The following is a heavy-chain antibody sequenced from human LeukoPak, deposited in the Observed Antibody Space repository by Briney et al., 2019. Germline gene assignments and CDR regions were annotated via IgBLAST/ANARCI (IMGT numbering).Heavy chain of an antibody. CDR2: VRYYESKE. Sequence: SLCLSRQTSRFVFSTFVMPWVRQAPGKGLGSVAVVRYYESKEHYAISVKGRFTISRDNCRNTLYLQMNRLRAEDTGVYSCAKDSNSGYVSVGPDYWGLGNLVSVSS. D-gene: IGHD5-12*01. J-gene: IGHJ4*02. CDR3: AKDSNSGYVSVGPDY. CDR1: RFVFSTFV. V-gene: IGHV3-30*02.